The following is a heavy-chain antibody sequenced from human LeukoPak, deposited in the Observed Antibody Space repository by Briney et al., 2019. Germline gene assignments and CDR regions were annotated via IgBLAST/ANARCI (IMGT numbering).Heavy chain of an antibody. Sequence: RTGGSLRLSCAASGFTFSTYAMSWVRQAPGKGLEWVSAISGSGGSTYYADSVKGRFTISRDNSKSALYLQMNSLRAEDTAVYYCAKVLYSGSYYDFDSWGQGTLVTVSS. CDR2: ISGSGGST. V-gene: IGHV3-23*01. J-gene: IGHJ4*02. CDR3: AKVLYSGSYYDFDS. CDR1: GFTFSTYA. D-gene: IGHD1-26*01.